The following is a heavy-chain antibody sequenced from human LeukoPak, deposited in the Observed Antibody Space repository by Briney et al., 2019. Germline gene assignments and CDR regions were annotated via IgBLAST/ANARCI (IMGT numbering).Heavy chain of an antibody. CDR3: ARTHDFWATRKGDYFDP. CDR1: GYTFGSYY. Sequence: ASVKVSCKASGYTFGSYYISWVRQAPGQGLEWMGWISGYNGNTNYAQRFQDRLTMTVDKSTTTVYMELNSLRLDDTAVYYCARTHDFWATRKGDYFDPWGQGTLVTVSS. D-gene: IGHD3-3*01. CDR2: ISGYNGNT. V-gene: IGHV1-18*01. J-gene: IGHJ4*02.